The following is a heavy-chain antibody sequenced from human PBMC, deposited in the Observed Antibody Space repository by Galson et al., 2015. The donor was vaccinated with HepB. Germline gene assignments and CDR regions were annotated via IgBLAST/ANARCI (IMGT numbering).Heavy chain of an antibody. CDR1: GFTFSKYG. CDR2: IWKDGSNT. Sequence: SLRLSCAASGFTFSKYGIHWVRQAPGRGLEWVAVIWKDGSNTYYADSVKGRFTVSRDNSKNTLYLQMNSLRAEDTAFYYCAKDPYLYSAPAGTMAGFDYWGQGTLVTVSS. CDR3: AKDPYLYSAPAGTMAGFDY. V-gene: IGHV3-33*06. J-gene: IGHJ4*02. D-gene: IGHD6-19*01.